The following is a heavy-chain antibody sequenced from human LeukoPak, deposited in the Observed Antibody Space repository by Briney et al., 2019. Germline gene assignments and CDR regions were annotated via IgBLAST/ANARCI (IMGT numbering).Heavy chain of an antibody. D-gene: IGHD7-27*01. CDR2: IIPSLDIA. Sequence: GASVKVSCKASGGTFSSYTISWVRQAPGQGLEWMGRIIPSLDIANYAQKFQGRVTFTADKSTSTVYMELSSLRSEDTVVYYCARRDPANWGSGDAFDIWGQGTMVTVSS. CDR3: ARRDPANWGSGDAFDI. CDR1: GGTFSSYT. V-gene: IGHV1-69*02. J-gene: IGHJ3*02.